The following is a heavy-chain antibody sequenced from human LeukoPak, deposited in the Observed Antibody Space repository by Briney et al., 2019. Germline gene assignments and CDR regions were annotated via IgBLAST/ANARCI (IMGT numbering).Heavy chain of an antibody. CDR1: GFTFSIYD. CDR2: IANNGGRT. CDR3: ASLPHWEPRHL. V-gene: IGHV3-23*01. D-gene: IGHD1-26*01. Sequence: GGLRLSCVGSGFTFSIYDISWVRQAPGTGLGWVSRIANNGGRTYYADSVRGRFTTSRDNSKNTAYLQMDSLRAEDTAVYYCASLPHWEPRHLWGQGTQVIVSS. J-gene: IGHJ5*02.